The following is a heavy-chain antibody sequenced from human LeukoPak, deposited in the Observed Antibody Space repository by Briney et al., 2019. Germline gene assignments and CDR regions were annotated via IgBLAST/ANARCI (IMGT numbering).Heavy chain of an antibody. Sequence: GGSLRLSCAASGFTFSSYSMNWVRQAPGKGLEWVSYISSSSSTIYYADSVKGRFTISGDNGKNSLYLQMNSLRAEDTAVYYCAKDRSPPNRYGDFDYWGQGTLVTVSS. CDR2: ISSSSSTI. CDR3: AKDRSPPNRYGDFDY. V-gene: IGHV3-48*01. J-gene: IGHJ4*02. CDR1: GFTFSSYS. D-gene: IGHD4-17*01.